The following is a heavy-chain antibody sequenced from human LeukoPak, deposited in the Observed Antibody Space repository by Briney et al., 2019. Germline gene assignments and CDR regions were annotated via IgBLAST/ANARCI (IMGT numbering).Heavy chain of an antibody. CDR1: GFTFSSYS. CDR3: AREGTTMIVVAYYFDY. D-gene: IGHD3-22*01. V-gene: IGHV3-21*01. J-gene: IGHJ4*02. Sequence: GGSLRLSCAGSGFTFSSYSMNWFRQAPGQELEWVSSISSGSTYIYYADSLKGRFTISRDNAKNSLYLQMNSLRAEDTAVYYCAREGTTMIVVAYYFDYWGQGTLVTVSS. CDR2: ISSGSTYI.